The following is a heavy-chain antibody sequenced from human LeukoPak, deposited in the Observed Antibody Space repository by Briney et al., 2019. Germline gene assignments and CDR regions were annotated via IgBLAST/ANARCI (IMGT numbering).Heavy chain of an antibody. Sequence: GGSLRLSCAASGFIFSNYAMSWVRQAPGKGLEWVSGIRGSGSSTYYADSVKGRFTISRADSKNTLYLQMNSLRAEDTAVYYCAKAGQQLVCDPKFDYWGQGTLVTVSS. J-gene: IGHJ4*02. D-gene: IGHD6-6*01. CDR2: IRGSGSST. CDR3: AKAGQQLVCDPKFDY. CDR1: GFIFSNYA. V-gene: IGHV3-23*01.